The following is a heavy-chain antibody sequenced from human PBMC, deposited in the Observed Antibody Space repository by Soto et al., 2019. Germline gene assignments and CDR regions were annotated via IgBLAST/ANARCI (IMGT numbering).Heavy chain of an antibody. D-gene: IGHD2-2*03. CDR3: ARIIGYCRNNDCSWTFDI. CDR1: GYSFISYW. J-gene: IGHJ3*02. Sequence: GESLKISCKTSGYSFISYWVAWVRQRPGKGLEWMGTFYPGDSTSTYSPSFQGQVTISVDKSISTAYLHLSSLKASDTAMYYCARIIGYCRNNDCSWTFDIWGQGTTVTVSS. V-gene: IGHV5-51*01. CDR2: FYPGDSTS.